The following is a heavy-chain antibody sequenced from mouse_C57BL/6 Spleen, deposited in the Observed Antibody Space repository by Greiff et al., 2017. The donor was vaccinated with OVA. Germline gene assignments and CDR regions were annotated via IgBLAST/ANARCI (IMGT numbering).Heavy chain of an antibody. Sequence: EVQGVESGAELVRPGASVKLSCTASGFNIKDDYMHWVKQRPEQGLEWIGWIDPENGDTEYASKFQGKATITADTSSNTAYLQLSSLTSEDTAVYYCTTVYHGGFAYWGQGTLVTVSA. D-gene: IGHD1-1*01. CDR1: GFNIKDDY. CDR3: TTVYHGGFAY. CDR2: IDPENGDT. V-gene: IGHV14-4*01. J-gene: IGHJ3*01.